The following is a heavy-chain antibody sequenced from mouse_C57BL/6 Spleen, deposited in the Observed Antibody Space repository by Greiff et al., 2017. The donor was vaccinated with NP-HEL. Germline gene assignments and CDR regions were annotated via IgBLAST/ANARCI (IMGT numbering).Heavy chain of an antibody. D-gene: IGHD1-1*01. V-gene: IGHV1-54*01. CDR1: GYAFTNYL. CDR3: ARDYYGSDWYFDV. CDR2: INPGSGGS. Sequence: QVQLQQSGAELVRPGTSVKVSSKASGYAFTNYLIERVKQRPGQGLGWIGVINPGSGGSNNNEKLKGKATLTADKSSSTAYMQLSSLTSEDSAVYFCARDYYGSDWYFDVWGTGTTVTVSS. J-gene: IGHJ1*03.